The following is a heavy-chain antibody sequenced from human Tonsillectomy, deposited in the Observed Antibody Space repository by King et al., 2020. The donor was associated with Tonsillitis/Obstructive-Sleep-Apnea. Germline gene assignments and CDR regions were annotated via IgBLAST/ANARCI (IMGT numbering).Heavy chain of an antibody. V-gene: IGHV3-23*04. CDR1: GFTFSSYA. D-gene: IGHD6-19*01. CDR3: ARDPIIAVSGAVADTFDP. Sequence: VQLVESGGGLVQPGGSLRLSCAASGFTFSSYAMSWVRQAPGKGLEWVSVISGSDGTTYYADSVKGRFTISRDNSRNTLYLQMNSLRAEDTAVYYCARDPIIAVSGAVADTFDPWGQGTLVTASS. J-gene: IGHJ5*02. CDR2: ISGSDGTT.